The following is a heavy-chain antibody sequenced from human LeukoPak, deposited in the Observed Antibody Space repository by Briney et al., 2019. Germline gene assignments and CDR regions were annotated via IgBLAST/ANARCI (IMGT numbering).Heavy chain of an antibody. CDR3: AKEIGTMTTVPF. Sequence: GGSLRLSCAASGFTFSSYGMRWVRQAPGKGLEWVAFIRYDGSNKYYADSVKGRFTISRDNSKNTLYLQMNSLRAEDTAVYYCAKEIGTMTTVPFWGQGTLVTVSS. V-gene: IGHV3-30*02. D-gene: IGHD4-17*01. CDR1: GFTFSSYG. CDR2: IRYDGSNK. J-gene: IGHJ4*02.